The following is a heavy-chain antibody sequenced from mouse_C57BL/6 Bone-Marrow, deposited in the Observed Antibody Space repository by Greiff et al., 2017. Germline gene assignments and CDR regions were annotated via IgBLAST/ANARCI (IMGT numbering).Heavy chain of an antibody. V-gene: IGHV5-12*01. CDR2: ISNGGGST. J-gene: IGHJ4*01. CDR1: GFTFSDYY. CDR3: ARHTTMVTTRGTDYAMDY. D-gene: IGHD2-2*01. Sequence: EVHLVESGGGLVQPGGSLKLSCAASGFTFSDYYMYWVRQTPEKRLEWVAYISNGGGSTYYPDTVKGRFTISRDNAKNTLYLQMSRLKSEDTAMYYCARHTTMVTTRGTDYAMDYWGQGTSGTVSS.